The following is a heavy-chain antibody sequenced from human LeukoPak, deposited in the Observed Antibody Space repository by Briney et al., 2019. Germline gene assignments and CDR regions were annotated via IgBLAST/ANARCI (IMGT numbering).Heavy chain of an antibody. CDR1: GYSFTGYY. D-gene: IGHD3-22*01. Sequence: ASVTVSCKASGYSFTGYYIHWVRQAPGQGLEWMGRINPNSGDTTYAQKFQGRVTVTRDTSISTAYMELSSLTSDDTAVYYCVRDHDSSGRSDDALDIWGQGTMVTVSS. J-gene: IGHJ3*02. CDR3: VRDHDSSGRSDDALDI. V-gene: IGHV1-2*06. CDR2: INPNSGDT.